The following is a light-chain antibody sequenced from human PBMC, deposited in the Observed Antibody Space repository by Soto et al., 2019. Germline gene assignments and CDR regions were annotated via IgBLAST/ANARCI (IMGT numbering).Light chain of an antibody. CDR3: SSSTSSSTLV. Sequence: QSVLTQPASVSGSPGQSITISCTGTSSDVGGYNYVSWYQQHPGKAPKLMIYEVSNRPSGVSNRFSGSKSGNTASLTISGLHTEDEADYYCSSSTSSSTLVFGTGTKVTVL. CDR2: EVS. V-gene: IGLV2-14*01. J-gene: IGLJ1*01. CDR1: SSDVGGYNY.